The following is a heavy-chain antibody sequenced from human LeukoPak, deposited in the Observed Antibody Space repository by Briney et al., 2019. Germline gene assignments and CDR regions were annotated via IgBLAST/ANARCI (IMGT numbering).Heavy chain of an antibody. J-gene: IGHJ6*02. CDR3: ARAHNYYDDSGRFYADYFYYGMDV. D-gene: IGHD3-22*01. Sequence: ASVKVSCKASGYTFTSYGISWVRQAPGQGLEWMGWISPYNGYTNYAQKLQGRVTMTTDTSTSTAYMELRTLRSDDTAVYYCARAHNYYDDSGRFYADYFYYGMDVWGQGTTVIVSS. CDR2: ISPYNGYT. CDR1: GYTFTSYG. V-gene: IGHV1-18*01.